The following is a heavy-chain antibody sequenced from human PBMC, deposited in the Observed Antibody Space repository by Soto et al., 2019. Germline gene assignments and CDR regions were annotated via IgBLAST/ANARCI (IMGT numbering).Heavy chain of an antibody. CDR3: ARGVYGSGNYYTGPSAFDI. CDR1: GGTLSDHG. V-gene: IGHV1-69*06. Sequence: QVQLEQSGAEVKKPGASVKVSCKASGGTLSDHGVAWLRQAPGQGLEWMGGTIPVFNTAKYAQKFQGRVTVTADKFTNIAYMELSSLRSEDTAFYCCARGVYGSGNYYTGPSAFDICGQGTMVIVSS. J-gene: IGHJ3*02. CDR2: TIPVFNTA. D-gene: IGHD3-10*01.